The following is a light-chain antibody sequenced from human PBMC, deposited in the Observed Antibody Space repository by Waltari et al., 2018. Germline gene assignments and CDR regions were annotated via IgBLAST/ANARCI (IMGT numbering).Light chain of an antibody. CDR2: GAS. V-gene: IGKV3-20*01. Sequence: EIVLTQSPGTLSLSPGERATLSCRASQRVSSSLAWYQQQPGQAPRLLIYGASSRATGVPDRFSGSGSGTDFSLTISRLEPEDFAVYYCQHYVRLPVSFGQGTKVEIK. J-gene: IGKJ1*01. CDR1: QRVSSS. CDR3: QHYVRLPVS.